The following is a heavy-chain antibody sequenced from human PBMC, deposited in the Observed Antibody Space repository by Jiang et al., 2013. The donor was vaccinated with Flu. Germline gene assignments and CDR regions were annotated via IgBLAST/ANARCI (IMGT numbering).Heavy chain of an antibody. CDR3: AREGEVKNIVVVVAARTDYYYY. CDR1: GGTFSTYG. Sequence: GAEVKKPGSSVKVSCKASGGTFSTYGINWVRQAPGQGLEWMGGIIPVYGTPNYAQKFQGRLTITADESTSTSYIELTGLRSDDTAVYYCAREGEVKNIVVVVAARTDYYYY. V-gene: IGHV1-69*01. CDR2: IIPVYGTP. J-gene: IGHJ6*01. D-gene: IGHD2-15*01.